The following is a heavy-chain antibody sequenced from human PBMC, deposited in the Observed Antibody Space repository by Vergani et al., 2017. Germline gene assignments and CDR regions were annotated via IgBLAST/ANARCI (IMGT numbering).Heavy chain of an antibody. J-gene: IGHJ6*02. CDR2: IYSGGST. Sequence: EVQLVESGGGLVQPGGSLRLSCAASGFTVSSNYMSWVRQAPGKGLEWVSVIYSGGSTYYADSVKGRFTISRGNSKNTLYLQMNSLRAEDTAVYYCARDLHYGSGSYYLNYYYYGMDVWGQGTTVTVSS. D-gene: IGHD3-10*01. CDR1: GFTVSSNY. CDR3: ARDLHYGSGSYYLNYYYYGMDV. V-gene: IGHV3-66*02.